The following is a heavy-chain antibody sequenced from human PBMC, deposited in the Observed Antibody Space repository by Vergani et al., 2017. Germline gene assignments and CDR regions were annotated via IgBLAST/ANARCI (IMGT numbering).Heavy chain of an antibody. Sequence: QVQLQQWGAGLLKPSETLSLTCAVYGGSFSGYYWSWIRQPPGKGLEWIGEINHSGSTNYNPSLKSRVTISVDTSKNQFSLKLSSVTAADTAVYYCARRVFDSSGYYSGYYYYMDVWGKG. D-gene: IGHD3-22*01. CDR3: ARRVFDSSGYYSGYYYYMDV. V-gene: IGHV4-34*01. J-gene: IGHJ6*03. CDR2: INHSGST. CDR1: GGSFSGYY.